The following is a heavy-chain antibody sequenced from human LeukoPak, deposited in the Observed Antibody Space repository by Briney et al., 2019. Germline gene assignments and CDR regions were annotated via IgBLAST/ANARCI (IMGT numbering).Heavy chain of an antibody. V-gene: IGHV3-23*01. CDR1: GFTFSNYA. D-gene: IGHD5/OR15-5a*01. CDR3: AKGLGLRHDAFDI. J-gene: IGHJ3*02. Sequence: GGSLRLSCAASGFTFSNYAMSWVRQAPGKGLEWVSAISGSGGSTYYADSVKGRFTISRDNSKNTLYLQMNSLRAEDTAVYYCAKGLGLRHDAFDIWGQGTMVTVSS. CDR2: ISGSGGST.